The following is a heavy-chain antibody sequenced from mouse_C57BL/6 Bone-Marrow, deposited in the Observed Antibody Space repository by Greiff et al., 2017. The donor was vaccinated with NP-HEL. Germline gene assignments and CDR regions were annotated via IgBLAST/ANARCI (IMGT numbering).Heavy chain of an antibody. CDR3: ARIDIRD. V-gene: IGHV1-64*01. J-gene: IGHJ2*01. CDR1: GYTFTSYW. CDR2: IYPNSGST. Sequence: VQLQQPGAELVKPGASVKLSCKASGYTFTSYWMHWVKQRPGQGLEWIGMIYPNSGSTNYNEKFKGKATLTVDTSSSTAYMQLSSLTSEDSAFYYCARIDIRDWGKGTTLTVSS.